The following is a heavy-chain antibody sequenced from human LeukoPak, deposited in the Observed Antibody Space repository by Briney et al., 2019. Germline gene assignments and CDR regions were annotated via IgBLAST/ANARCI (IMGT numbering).Heavy chain of an antibody. D-gene: IGHD5-24*01. CDR3: ARDTTMPHAFDI. CDR2: IYYSGST. V-gene: IGHV4-59*01. CDR1: GGSISSYY. J-gene: IGHJ3*02. Sequence: SETLSLTCTASGGSISSYYWSWIRQPPGKGLEWIGYIYYSGSTNYNPSLKSRVTISVDTSKNQFSLKLSSVTAADTAVYYCARDTTMPHAFDIWGQGTMVTVSS.